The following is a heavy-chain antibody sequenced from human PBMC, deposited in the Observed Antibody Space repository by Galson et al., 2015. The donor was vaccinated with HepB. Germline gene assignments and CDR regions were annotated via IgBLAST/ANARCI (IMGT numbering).Heavy chain of an antibody. Sequence: SLRLSCAASGFTFSSYGMHWVRQAPGKGLEWVAVISYDGSNKYYADSVKGRFTISRDNSKNTLYLQMNSLRAEDTAVYYCARDSGAKTSDYWGQGTLVTVSS. J-gene: IGHJ4*02. D-gene: IGHD1-1*01. CDR2: ISYDGSNK. V-gene: IGHV3-30*03. CDR3: ARDSGAKTSDY. CDR1: GFTFSSYG.